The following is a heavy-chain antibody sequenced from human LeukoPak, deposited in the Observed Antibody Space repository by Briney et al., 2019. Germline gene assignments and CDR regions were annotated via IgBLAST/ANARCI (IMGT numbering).Heavy chain of an antibody. CDR2: ISSSSSYI. V-gene: IGHV3-21*01. CDR1: GFTLSSYS. CDR3: ASPKYCSSTSCPGGLYY. Sequence: GGSLRLSCAASGFTLSSYSMNWVRQARGKGVEWVSSISSSSSYIYYADSVKGRFTISRDNSKNTLYLQINSLRAEDTAVYYCASPKYCSSTSCPGGLYYWGQGTLVTVSS. J-gene: IGHJ4*02. D-gene: IGHD2-2*01.